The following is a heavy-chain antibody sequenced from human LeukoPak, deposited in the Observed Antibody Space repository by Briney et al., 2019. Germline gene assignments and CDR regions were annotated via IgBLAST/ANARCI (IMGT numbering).Heavy chain of an antibody. Sequence: GSLRLSCAASGFTFSTYWMSWVRQAPGKGLEWVGNIKQDGSEKYYVDSVKGRFTISRDNAKNSLYLQMNSLRAEDTAMYYCARDSAGNDYWGQGTLVTVSS. D-gene: IGHD6-13*01. V-gene: IGHV3-7*01. CDR1: GFTFSTYW. J-gene: IGHJ4*02. CDR2: IKQDGSEK. CDR3: ARDSAGNDY.